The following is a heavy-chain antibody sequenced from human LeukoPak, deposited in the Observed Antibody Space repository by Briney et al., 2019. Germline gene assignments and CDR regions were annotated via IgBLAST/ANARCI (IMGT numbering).Heavy chain of an antibody. J-gene: IGHJ4*02. V-gene: IGHV1-18*01. CDR1: GGTFSSYA. Sequence: VASVKVSCKASGGTFSSYAISWVRQAPGQGLEWMGWISAYNGNTNYAQKLQGRVTMTTDTSTSTAYMELRSLRSDDTAVYYCAREGAPNYDILTGYYFFDYWGQGTLVTVSS. CDR3: AREGAPNYDILTGYYFFDY. D-gene: IGHD3-9*01. CDR2: ISAYNGNT.